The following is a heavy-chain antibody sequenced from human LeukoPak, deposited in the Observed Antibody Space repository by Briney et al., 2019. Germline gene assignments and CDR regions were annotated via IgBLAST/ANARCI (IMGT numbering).Heavy chain of an antibody. CDR1: GFTFSSYG. CDR2: IWYDGSNK. D-gene: IGHD2-15*01. CDR3: ARGYPAVGFDY. V-gene: IGHV3-33*01. Sequence: GRSLRLSCAASGFTFSSYGMHWVRQAPGKGLEWVAVIWYDGSNKYYADSVKGRFTISRDNSKNTLYLQMNSQRAEDTAVYYCARGYPAVGFDYWGQGTLVTVSS. J-gene: IGHJ4*02.